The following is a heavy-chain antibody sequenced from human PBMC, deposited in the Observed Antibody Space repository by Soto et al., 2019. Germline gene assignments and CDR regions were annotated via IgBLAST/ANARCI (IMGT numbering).Heavy chain of an antibody. V-gene: IGHV3-9*01. CDR2: ITWNSGNI. J-gene: IGHJ6*02. CDR3: AEDHYGSAIYGMDV. Sequence: EVQLVESGGGLVQPGRSLRLSCAASGFTFDDYAMHWVRQTPGKGLEWVSGITWNSGNIGYADSVKGRVTISRDNGKNSLYLQMNSLRTEDTALYYCAEDHYGSAIYGMDVWGQGTTVTVSS. D-gene: IGHD3-10*01. CDR1: GFTFDDYA.